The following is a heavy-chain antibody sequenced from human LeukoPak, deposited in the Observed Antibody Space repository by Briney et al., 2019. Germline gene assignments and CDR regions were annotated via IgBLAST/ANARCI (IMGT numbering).Heavy chain of an antibody. CDR2: INPNSGGT. J-gene: IGHJ4*02. CDR3: ARDRQAGATFDFDY. D-gene: IGHD1-26*01. Sequence: ASVKVSCKASGYTFTCYYMHWVRQAPGQGLEWMGWINPNSGGTNYAQKFQGRVTMTRDTSISTAYMGLSSLRSEDTAVYYCARDRQAGATFDFDYWGEGTLVTVSS. V-gene: IGHV1-2*02. CDR1: GYTFTCYY.